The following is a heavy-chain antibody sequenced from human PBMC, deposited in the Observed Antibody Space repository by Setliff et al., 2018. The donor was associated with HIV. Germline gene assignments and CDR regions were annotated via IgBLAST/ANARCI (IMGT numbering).Heavy chain of an antibody. CDR1: GGSITRTPYY. J-gene: IGHJ3*01. CDR3: ARAPPGIQNDAFDV. Sequence: SETLSLTCTVSGGSITRTPYYWTWIRQPAGKGPEWIGHIYTNGYTNYNPSLKSRVTISVDTSKNQFSLKLTSVTAADTAVYYCARAPPGIQNDAFDVWGQGTMVTVSS. V-gene: IGHV4-61*09. CDR2: IYTNGYT.